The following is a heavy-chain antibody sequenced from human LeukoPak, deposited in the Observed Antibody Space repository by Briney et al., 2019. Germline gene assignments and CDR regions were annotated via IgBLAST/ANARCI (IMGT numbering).Heavy chain of an antibody. D-gene: IGHD2-2*01. CDR2: ISVYNGNT. CDR1: GYAFTNYA. CDR3: ARGCCSSATCRHFDC. J-gene: IGHJ4*02. Sequence: ASVKVSCKASGYAFTNYAISSVRQAPGQGLEWMGWISVYNGNTNYAQKLQGRVTMTADTSTTTAYMELRSLRSDDTAVYYCARGCCSSATCRHFDCWVRGALVTVSS. V-gene: IGHV1-18*01.